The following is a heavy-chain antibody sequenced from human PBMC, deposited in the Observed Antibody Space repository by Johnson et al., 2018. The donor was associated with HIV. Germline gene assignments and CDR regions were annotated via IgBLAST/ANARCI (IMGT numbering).Heavy chain of an antibody. J-gene: IGHJ3*02. CDR3: ARRSITSDGFDI. V-gene: IGHV3-30*14. CDR2: ISFDGSKK. Sequence: VQLVESGGGVVHPGGSLRLSCAASGFTFSTFAIHWVRQAPGKGLDCVAVISFDGSKKYHADSVKGRFTISRDTSENTVYLQMNSLRAGDTAVYYCARRSITSDGFDIWGQGTMVTVSS. D-gene: IGHD2-2*01. CDR1: GFTFSTFA.